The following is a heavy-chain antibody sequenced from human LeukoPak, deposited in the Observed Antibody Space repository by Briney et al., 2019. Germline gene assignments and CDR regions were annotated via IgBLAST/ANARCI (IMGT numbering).Heavy chain of an antibody. CDR3: ARDAILDIAAVAGGFDY. Sequence: GASVKVSCKASGYTFTSYYMHWVRQAPGQGLEWLGIINPSGGSTSYAQKFQGRVTMTRDTSTSTVYMELSSLRSEDTAVYYCARDAILDIAAVAGGFDYWGQGTLVTVSS. CDR1: GYTFTSYY. D-gene: IGHD6-13*01. J-gene: IGHJ4*02. CDR2: INPSGGST. V-gene: IGHV1-46*01.